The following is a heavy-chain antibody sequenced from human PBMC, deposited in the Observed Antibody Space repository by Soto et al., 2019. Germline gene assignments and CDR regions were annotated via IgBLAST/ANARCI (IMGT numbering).Heavy chain of an antibody. J-gene: IGHJ4*02. V-gene: IGHV4-30-4*08. CDR2: TYYRGST. Sequence: PSGTLSLTCSVSGGCISSVGCYCSCILQHPGQGLELIVYTYYRGSTYYNPSLKSRLTISVDTSKNQFSVKLSSVTAADTAVYYCDRSSLEPVAGPNVLYSGQGTLVTVPS. CDR3: DRSSLEPVAGPNVLY. D-gene: IGHD6-19*01. CDR1: GGCISSVGCY.